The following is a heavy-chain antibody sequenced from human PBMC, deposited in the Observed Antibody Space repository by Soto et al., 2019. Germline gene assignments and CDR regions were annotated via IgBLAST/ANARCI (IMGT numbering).Heavy chain of an antibody. V-gene: IGHV3-48*02. CDR2: ISSSSTI. CDR1: GFTFSSYS. D-gene: IGHD3-22*01. Sequence: PGGSLRLSCAASGFTFSSYSMNWVRQAPGKGLEWVSYISSSSTIYYADSVKGRFTISRDNAKNSPYLQMNSLRDEDTAVYYCARGLYYYDSRGYWGYWXQGTLVTVSS. CDR3: ARGLYYYDSRGYWGY. J-gene: IGHJ4*02.